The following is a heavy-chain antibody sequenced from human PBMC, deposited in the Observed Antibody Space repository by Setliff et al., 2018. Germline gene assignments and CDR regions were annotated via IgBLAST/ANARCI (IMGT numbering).Heavy chain of an antibody. Sequence: PGGSLRLSFAASGFTFSSYSMNWVRQAPGKGLEWVSSISSSSSYIYYADSVKGRFTISRDNAKNSLYLQMNSLRAEDTAVYYCARNIPWTQHIDYWGQGTLVTVSS. CDR2: ISSSSSYI. CDR1: GFTFSSYS. CDR3: ARNIPWTQHIDY. J-gene: IGHJ4*02. D-gene: IGHD2-21*01. V-gene: IGHV3-21*01.